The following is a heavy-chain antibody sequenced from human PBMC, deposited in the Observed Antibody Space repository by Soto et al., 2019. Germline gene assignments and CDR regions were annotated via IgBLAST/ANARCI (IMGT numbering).Heavy chain of an antibody. Sequence: QLQLQESGPGLVKPSETLSLTCTVSGGSISSSSYYWGWIHQPPGKGLEWIGSIYYSGSTYYNPSLKSRVTISVDTSKNQFSLKLSSVTAADTAVYYCATMTTVTTVYWYFDLWGRGTLVTVSS. D-gene: IGHD4-17*01. CDR1: GGSISSSSYY. V-gene: IGHV4-39*01. CDR2: IYYSGST. J-gene: IGHJ2*01. CDR3: ATMTTVTTVYWYFDL.